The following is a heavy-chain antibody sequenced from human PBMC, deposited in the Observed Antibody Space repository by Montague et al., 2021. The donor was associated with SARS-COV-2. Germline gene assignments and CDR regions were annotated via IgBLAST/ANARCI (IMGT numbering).Heavy chain of an antibody. CDR2: IHSSGST. D-gene: IGHD6-25*01. CDR3: ARRLGGSGWLDY. CDR1: GGSISSGSYY. V-gene: IGHV4-39*01. J-gene: IGHJ4*02. Sequence: SETLSLTCTVAGGSISSGSYYWGRIRQPPGKGLEWIGNIHSSGSTYYKSRVTIPVDTSKNQFSLKVTSVTAADTAVYYCARRLGGSGWLDYWGQGTLVTVSS.